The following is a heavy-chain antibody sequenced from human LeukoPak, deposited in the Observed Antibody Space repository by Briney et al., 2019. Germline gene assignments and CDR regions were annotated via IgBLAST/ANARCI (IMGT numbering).Heavy chain of an antibody. Sequence: GGSLRLSCAASGFTFSSHWMTWVRQAPGKGLEWVANINQDGSEKYYVHSVKGRFTISRDNAKNSLYLQMNSLRAEDTAVYYCARAPYSSSLDWFDPWGQGTLVTVSS. D-gene: IGHD6-13*01. CDR3: ARAPYSSSLDWFDP. CDR1: GFTFSSHW. CDR2: INQDGSEK. J-gene: IGHJ5*02. V-gene: IGHV3-7*04.